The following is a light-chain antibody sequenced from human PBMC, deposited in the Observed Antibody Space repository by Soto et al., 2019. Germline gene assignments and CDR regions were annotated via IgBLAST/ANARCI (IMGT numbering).Light chain of an antibody. CDR1: SSDVGGYNY. V-gene: IGLV2-11*01. Sequence: QSVLTQPRSVSGSPGQSVTISCTGTSSDVGGYNYVSWYQQHPGKAPKVMIYDVNKRPSGVPDRFSGSKSGNTASLTISGLQAEDEADYYCCSYAGKSYVFGTGTKVTV. CDR2: DVN. J-gene: IGLJ1*01. CDR3: CSYAGKSYV.